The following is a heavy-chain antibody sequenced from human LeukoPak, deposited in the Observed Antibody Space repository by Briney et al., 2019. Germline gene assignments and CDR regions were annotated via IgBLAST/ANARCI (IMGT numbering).Heavy chain of an antibody. D-gene: IGHD1-14*01. CDR2: ITGSGGFT. V-gene: IGHV3-23*01. Sequence: GGSRRLSWAASGFPFSTYAMNWVRQAPGKGLEWVSVITGSGGFTQYADSVKGRFPVSRANSKTTVYLQMHSLRVEDPALYYCVRPLAYWGQGTLVTVPS. CDR1: GFPFSTYA. CDR3: VRPLAY. J-gene: IGHJ4*02.